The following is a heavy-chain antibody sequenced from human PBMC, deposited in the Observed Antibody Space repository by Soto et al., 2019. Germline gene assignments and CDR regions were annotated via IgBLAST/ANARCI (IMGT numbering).Heavy chain of an antibody. CDR2: VYYSGST. V-gene: IGHV4-59*01. D-gene: IGHD2-2*01. CDR1: GGSISSYY. CDR3: ARATCSRQRCCAWLVWFDP. Sequence: SETFSLTCTVSGGSISSYYWSWSRQPPGKGLEWIGYVYYSGSTNYNPSLKSRVTISVDTSKNQFSLKLSSVTAADTAVYYCARATCSRQRCCAWLVWFDPWGQGTQVSVSS. J-gene: IGHJ5*02.